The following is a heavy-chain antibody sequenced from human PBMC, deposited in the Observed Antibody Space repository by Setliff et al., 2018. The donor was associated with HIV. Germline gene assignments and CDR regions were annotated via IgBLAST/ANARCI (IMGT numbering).Heavy chain of an antibody. D-gene: IGHD3-10*01. CDR2: MNPNSGNT. Sequence: GASVKVSCKASGYTFTSYDIHWLRQATGQGLEWMGWMNPNSGNTGYAQKFQGRVTITRKTSISTAFMELSSLRSEDTAVYYCARDGWDYYGSGTYPPLYYFDSWGQGTLVTVSS. CDR3: ARDGWDYYGSGTYPPLYYFDS. J-gene: IGHJ4*01. V-gene: IGHV1-8*03. CDR1: GYTFTSYD.